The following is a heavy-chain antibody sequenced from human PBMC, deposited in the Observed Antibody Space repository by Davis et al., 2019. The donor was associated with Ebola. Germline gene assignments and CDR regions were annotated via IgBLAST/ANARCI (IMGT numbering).Heavy chain of an antibody. J-gene: IGHJ4*02. CDR2: IYDQST. V-gene: IGHV3-53*05. D-gene: IGHD6-19*01. CDR3: ATTQWLREFDN. Sequence: GGSLRLSCAASGFMFSGYEMNWVRQAPGKGLEWVSVIYDQSTAYADAVRGRFIISRDKSNNTLYLEMSSLRVDDTAVYYCATTQWLREFDNWGQGTLVTVSS. CDR1: GFMFSGYE.